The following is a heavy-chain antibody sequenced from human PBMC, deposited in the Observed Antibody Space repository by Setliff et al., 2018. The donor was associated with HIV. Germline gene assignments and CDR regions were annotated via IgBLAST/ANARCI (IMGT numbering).Heavy chain of an antibody. CDR2: IIPISGTA. Sequence: SVKVSCKASGGTFSRYGMSWVRQAPGQGLEWMGGIIPISGTANYAQKFQGRVTITTDESTSTAYMELSGLRSEDTAVYYCARDFGGYCSSMSCPGLFDPWGQGTLVTVSS. J-gene: IGHJ5*02. V-gene: IGHV1-69*05. CDR1: GGTFSRYG. CDR3: ARDFGGYCSSMSCPGLFDP. D-gene: IGHD2-2*01.